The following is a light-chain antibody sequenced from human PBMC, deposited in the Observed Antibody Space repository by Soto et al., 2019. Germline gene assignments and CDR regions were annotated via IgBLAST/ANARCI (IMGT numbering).Light chain of an antibody. J-gene: IGLJ1*01. CDR3: ASYTSSSSYV. V-gene: IGLV2-14*01. CDR1: TSDVGGYNY. Sequence: QSALTQPAAVSGSPGQSIPSSGTGTTSDVGGYNYVTWSQPNPGKALTPMISEVSNRPSGISNPFSGSKSGNTASLTISGLQGEDEADYYCASYTSSSSYVFGIGTKVT. CDR2: EVS.